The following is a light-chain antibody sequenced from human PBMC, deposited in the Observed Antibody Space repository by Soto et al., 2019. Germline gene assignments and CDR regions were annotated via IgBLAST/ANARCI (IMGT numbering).Light chain of an antibody. CDR2: GAS. V-gene: IGKV3-15*01. CDR3: QQYKNWPLIT. J-gene: IGKJ5*01. CDR1: HSISSN. Sequence: EIVMTQSPATLSVSPGERATLSCRASHSISSNLAWYQQKPGQAPRLLIYGASTRATGIPARFSGSGSGTEFILTISSLQSEDFAVYYCQQYKNWPLITFGQGTRLEIK.